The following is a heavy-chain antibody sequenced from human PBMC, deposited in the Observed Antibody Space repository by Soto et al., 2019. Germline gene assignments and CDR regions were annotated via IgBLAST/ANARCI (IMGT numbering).Heavy chain of an antibody. Sequence: TLSLTCSVSGVTISYGSYSWSWIRQSPGKGLEWLGYISHVETTYYNPSFQSRLSLSIDRTRNQFSLSLSPMTAADKAVYYCDRGGGYESFDFWGQGIQVTVSS. D-gene: IGHD3-3*01. J-gene: IGHJ4*02. CDR3: DRGGGYESFDF. CDR1: GVTISYGSYS. V-gene: IGHV4-30-2*06. CDR2: ISHVETT.